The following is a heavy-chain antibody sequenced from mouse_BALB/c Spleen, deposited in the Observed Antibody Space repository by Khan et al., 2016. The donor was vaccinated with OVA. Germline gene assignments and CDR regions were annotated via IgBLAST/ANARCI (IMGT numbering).Heavy chain of an antibody. CDR1: GDSITSGY. CDR2: IIYTGYT. D-gene: IGHD2-14*01. J-gene: IGHJ3*01. CDR3: ARSTYRYAFVY. Sequence: EVQLQESGPSLVKPSQTLSLTCSVTGDSITSGYWNWIRKFPGNKLEYMGYIIYTGYTYYNPSLISRISITRHPSKNQYYLQLNSVTVEDTATYYCARSTYRYAFVYWGQGTLVTVSA. V-gene: IGHV3-8*02.